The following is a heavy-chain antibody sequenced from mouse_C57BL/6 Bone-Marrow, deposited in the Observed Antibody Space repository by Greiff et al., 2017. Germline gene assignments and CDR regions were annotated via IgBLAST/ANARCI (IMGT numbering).Heavy chain of an antibody. CDR2: IDPENGDT. D-gene: IGHD2-2*01. CDR1: GFNIKDDY. J-gene: IGHJ2*01. CDR3: TTAYGSLFDY. Sequence: EVKVVESGAELVRPGASVKLSCTASGFNIKDDYMHWVKQRPEQGLEWIGWIDPENGDTEYASKFQGKATITADTSSNTAYLQLSSLTSEDTAVYYCTTAYGSLFDYWGQGTTLTVSS. V-gene: IGHV14-4*01.